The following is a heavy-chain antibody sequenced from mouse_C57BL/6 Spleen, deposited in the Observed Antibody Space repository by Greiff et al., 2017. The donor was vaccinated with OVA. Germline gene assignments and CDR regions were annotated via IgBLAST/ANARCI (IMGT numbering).Heavy chain of an antibody. CDR1: GYAFSSSW. CDR2: IYPGDGDT. D-gene: IGHD1-1*01. Sequence: VKLVESGPELVKPGASVKISCKASGYAFSSSWMNWVKQRPGKGLEWIGRIYPGDGDTNYNGKFKGKATLTADKSSSTAYMQLSSLTSEDSAVYFCARSPTTVVEDYWGQGTTLTVSS. V-gene: IGHV1-82*01. J-gene: IGHJ2*01. CDR3: ARSPTTVVEDY.